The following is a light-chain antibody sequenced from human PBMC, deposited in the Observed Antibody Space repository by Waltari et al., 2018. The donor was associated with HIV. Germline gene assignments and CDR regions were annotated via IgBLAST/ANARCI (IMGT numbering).Light chain of an antibody. V-gene: IGLV1-47*01. Sequence: QSVLTQPPSASGTPGQGVTISCVGDSSNIGSNYVYWYQQLPGTAPQVLIYRNNQRPSGVPDRFSGSKSGASSSLTIRGLRSADEAVYFCATRDGSLKVFGGGTKLTVL. J-gene: IGLJ3*02. CDR3: ATRDGSLKV. CDR2: RNN. CDR1: SSNIGSNY.